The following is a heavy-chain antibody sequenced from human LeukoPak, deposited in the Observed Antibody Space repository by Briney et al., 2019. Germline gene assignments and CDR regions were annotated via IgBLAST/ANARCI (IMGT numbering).Heavy chain of an antibody. CDR1: GGSISSGSYY. D-gene: IGHD6-19*01. V-gene: IGHV4-61*02. CDR3: ATLDSSGGYRGLLD. J-gene: IGHJ4*02. CDR2: IYTSGST. Sequence: SETLSLTCTVSGGSISSGSYYWSWIRQPAGKGLEWIGRIYTSGSTNYNPSLKSRVTISVDTSKNQFSLKLSSVTAADTAVYYCATLDSSGGYRGLLDWGQGTLVTVSS.